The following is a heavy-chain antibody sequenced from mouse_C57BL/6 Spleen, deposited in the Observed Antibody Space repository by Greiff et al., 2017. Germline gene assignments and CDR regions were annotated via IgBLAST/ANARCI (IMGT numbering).Heavy chain of an antibody. Sequence: EVKVVESEGGLVQPGSSMKLSCTASGFTFSDYYMAWVRQVPEKGLEWVANINYDGSSTYYLDSLKSRFIISRDNAKNILYLQMSSLKSEDTATYYCARVDYGSSYYWYFDGWGTGTTVTVSS. CDR2: INYDGSST. CDR3: ARVDYGSSYYWYFDG. J-gene: IGHJ1*03. D-gene: IGHD1-1*01. V-gene: IGHV5-16*01. CDR1: GFTFSDYY.